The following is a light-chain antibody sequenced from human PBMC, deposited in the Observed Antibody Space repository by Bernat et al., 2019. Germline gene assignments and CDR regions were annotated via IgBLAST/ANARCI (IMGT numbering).Light chain of an antibody. CDR2: EVA. CDR3: CSYAGSSTWV. V-gene: IGLV2-23*02. J-gene: IGLJ3*02. CDR1: SSDVGSYNL. Sequence: QSAPTQPASVSGSPGQSITISCAGTSSDVGSYNLVSWYQQHPGKAPKLMIYEVAKRPSGVSNRFSGSNSGNTASLTISGLQTEDDADYYCCSYAGSSTWVFGGGTKLTVL.